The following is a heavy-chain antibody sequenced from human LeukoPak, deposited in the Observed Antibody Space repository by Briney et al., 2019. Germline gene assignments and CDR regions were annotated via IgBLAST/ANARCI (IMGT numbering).Heavy chain of an antibody. CDR2: INHSGST. Sequence: SETLSLTCAVYGVSFSGYYWSWIRQPPGKGLEWIGEINHSGSTNYSPSLKSRVTISVDTSKNQFSLKLSSVTAADTAVYYCASRDCSSTSCSWNWFDPWGQGTLVTVSS. V-gene: IGHV4-34*01. CDR1: GVSFSGYY. CDR3: ASRDCSSTSCSWNWFDP. J-gene: IGHJ5*02. D-gene: IGHD2-2*01.